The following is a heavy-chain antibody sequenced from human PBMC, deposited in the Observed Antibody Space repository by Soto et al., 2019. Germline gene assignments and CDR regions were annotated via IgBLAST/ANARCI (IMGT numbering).Heavy chain of an antibody. CDR1: GFTSHPYS. CDR2: ISPGSSNI. CDR3: ARARNDYGAWYYFDY. Sequence: EVQLVESGGGLVKPGGPLRLSCAVSGFTSHPYSRNWVRKAPGKGLEWVSSISPGSSNIYYAQSVKGRFTISRDNAKNSLSLQMNSLRAEDTAVYYCARARNDYGAWYYFDYWGQGTLVTVSS. J-gene: IGHJ4*02. V-gene: IGHV3-21*01. D-gene: IGHD4-17*01.